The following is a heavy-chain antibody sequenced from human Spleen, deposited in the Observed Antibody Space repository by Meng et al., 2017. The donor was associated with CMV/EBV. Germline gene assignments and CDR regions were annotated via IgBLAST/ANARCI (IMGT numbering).Heavy chain of an antibody. J-gene: IGHJ4*02. Sequence: ASVKVSCKASGYTFTGYYMHWVRQAPGQGLEWMGWINPNRGVTNYAQRFQGRVTMTRDTSITTAYMELSSLRSDDTAVYYCAREFCGTYCYTSRDRGFPSPWDEWGQGTLVTVSS. D-gene: IGHD3-16*02. CDR3: AREFCGTYCYTSRDRGFPSPWDE. CDR1: GYTFTGYY. V-gene: IGHV1-2*02. CDR2: INPNRGVT.